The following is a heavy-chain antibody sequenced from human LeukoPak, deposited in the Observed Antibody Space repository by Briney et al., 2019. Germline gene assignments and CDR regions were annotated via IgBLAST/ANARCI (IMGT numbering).Heavy chain of an antibody. CDR2: INTDGSST. Sequence: GGSLRLSCAASGFTFSSYWMHWVRQDPGKGLVWVSRINTDGSSTYYADSVKGRFTISRDNSKNTLYLQMNSLRAEDTAVYYCATSGYDEYYFDYWGQGTLVTVSS. D-gene: IGHD5-12*01. CDR1: GFTFSSYW. J-gene: IGHJ4*02. V-gene: IGHV3-74*01. CDR3: ATSGYDEYYFDY.